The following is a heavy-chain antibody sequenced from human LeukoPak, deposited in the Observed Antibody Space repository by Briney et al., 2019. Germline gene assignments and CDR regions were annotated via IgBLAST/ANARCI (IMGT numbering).Heavy chain of an antibody. CDR3: AGIHKPRGWFDP. J-gene: IGHJ5*02. CDR1: GGSISSYY. CDR2: IYYSGST. D-gene: IGHD3-16*01. V-gene: IGHV4-59*01. Sequence: SETLSLTCTVSGGSISSYYWSWIRQPPGKGLEWIGYIYYSGSTNYNPSLKSRVTISVDTSKNQFSLKLSSVTAAYTAVYYCAGIHKPRGWFDPWGQGTLVTVSS.